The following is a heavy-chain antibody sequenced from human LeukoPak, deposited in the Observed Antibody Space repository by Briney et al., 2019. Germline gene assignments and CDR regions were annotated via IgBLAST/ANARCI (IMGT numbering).Heavy chain of an antibody. D-gene: IGHD5-18*01. CDR1: GFTVSKNY. CDR2: IYSGGST. Sequence: GGSLRLSCAASGFTVSKNYMSWVRQAPGKGLEWVSVIYSGGSTYYADSVKGRFTISRDNSKNTLYLQMNSLRAEDTAVYYCAILSDTAMANYYYYGMDVWGQGTTVTVSS. CDR3: AILSDTAMANYYYYGMDV. V-gene: IGHV3-53*01. J-gene: IGHJ6*02.